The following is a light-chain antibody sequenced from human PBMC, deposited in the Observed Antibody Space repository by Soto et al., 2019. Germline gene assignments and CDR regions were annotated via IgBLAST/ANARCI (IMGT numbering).Light chain of an antibody. J-gene: IGKJ4*01. Sequence: DIQMTQSPSSLSASVGDRVTITCQASQDIRNDLGWYQQKPGRAPKRLISLASKLQDGVPSRFSGSRSGTEFTLTISSLQPEDFATYYCLHHNTYPLTFGGGTKVEL. CDR3: LHHNTYPLT. CDR1: QDIRND. V-gene: IGKV1-17*01. CDR2: LAS.